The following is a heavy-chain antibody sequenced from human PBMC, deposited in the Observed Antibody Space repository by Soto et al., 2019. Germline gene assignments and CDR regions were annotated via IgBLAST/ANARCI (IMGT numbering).Heavy chain of an antibody. V-gene: IGHV3-23*01. D-gene: IGHD6-19*01. J-gene: IGHJ3*01. Sequence: GGSLRLSCAASGFTFGNYAMNWVRQAPGKGLEWISSISDPGTSTYYANSVKGRFSMSRDNSKNTLFLQMNRLRADDTAVYFWAKWLVTPSDAFDLWGRGTLVTVSS. CDR1: GFTFGNYA. CDR3: AKWLVTPSDAFDL. CDR2: ISDPGTST.